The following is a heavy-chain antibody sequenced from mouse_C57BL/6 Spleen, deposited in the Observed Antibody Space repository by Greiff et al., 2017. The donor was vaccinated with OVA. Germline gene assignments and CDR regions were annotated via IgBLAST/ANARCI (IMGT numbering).Heavy chain of an antibody. J-gene: IGHJ2*01. D-gene: IGHD4-1*01. V-gene: IGHV5-6*02. CDR2: ISSGGSYT. CDR3: ARQRLGLDY. Sequence: VKLVESGGDLVKPGGSLKLSCAASGFTFSSYGMSWVRQTPDKRLEWVATISSGGSYTYYPDSVKGRFTISRDNAKNTLYLQMSSLKSEDTAMYYCARQRLGLDYWGQGTTLTVSS. CDR1: GFTFSSYG.